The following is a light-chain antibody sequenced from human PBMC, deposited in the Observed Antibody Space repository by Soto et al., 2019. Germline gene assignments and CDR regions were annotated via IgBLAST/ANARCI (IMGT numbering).Light chain of an antibody. CDR1: QDITAY. V-gene: IGKV1-9*01. CDR3: QQRNAVPFS. Sequence: DIQLTQSPPFLSASVGDRVTITCRASQDITAYLAWYQQKPGKAPTLLIHAASALHTGVPSRFSGTGSDTEFTLTISALQPEEFAIYFWQQRNAVPFSFGGGTKVEIK. CDR2: AAS. J-gene: IGKJ4*01.